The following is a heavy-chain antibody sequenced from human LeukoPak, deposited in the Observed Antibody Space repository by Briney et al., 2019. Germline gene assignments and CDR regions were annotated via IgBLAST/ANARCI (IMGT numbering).Heavy chain of an antibody. CDR3: ARSFDI. CDR1: GFTFSSYS. CDR2: ISSASSAI. V-gene: IGHV3-48*02. Sequence: PGGSLRLSCAASGFTFSSYSMNWVRQAPGKGLEWVSYISSASSAIYYADSVKGRFNISRDNAKNSLYLQMSSLRDEYTAVYYCARSFDIWGQGTMVTVSS. J-gene: IGHJ3*02.